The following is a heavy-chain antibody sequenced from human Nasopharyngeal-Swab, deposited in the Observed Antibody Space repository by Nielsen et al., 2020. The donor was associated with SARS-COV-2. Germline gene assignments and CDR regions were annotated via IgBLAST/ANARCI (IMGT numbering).Heavy chain of an antibody. CDR1: GGSISSYY. CDR3: ARGRDYYDFWSGLNAHYYYYYGMDV. Sequence: SETLSLTCTVSGGSISSYYWSWIRQPAGKGLEGIGRIYTSGSTNYNPSLKSRVTMSVDTSNNQFSLKLSSVTAADTAVYYCARGRDYYDFWSGLNAHYYYYYGMDVWGQGTTVTVSS. J-gene: IGHJ6*02. V-gene: IGHV4-4*07. CDR2: IYTSGST. D-gene: IGHD3-3*01.